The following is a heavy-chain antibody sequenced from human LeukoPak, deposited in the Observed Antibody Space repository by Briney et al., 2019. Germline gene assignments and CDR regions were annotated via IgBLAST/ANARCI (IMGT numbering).Heavy chain of an antibody. V-gene: IGHV4-34*01. CDR1: GGSFSGYY. D-gene: IGHD3-10*01. J-gene: IGHJ3*02. CDR3: TRGPGGSNNYYDAFDI. CDR2: IDHSGST. Sequence: SETLSLTCAVYGGSFSGYYWSWIRQPPGKGLEWIREIDHSGSTNYNSSLKSRVTLSVDTSKNQFSLKLNSVTAADTAVYYCTRGPGGSNNYYDAFDIWGQGTMVTVSS.